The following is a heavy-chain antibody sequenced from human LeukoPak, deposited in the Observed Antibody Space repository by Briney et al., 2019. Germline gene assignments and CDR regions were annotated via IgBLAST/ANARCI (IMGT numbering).Heavy chain of an antibody. D-gene: IGHD3-10*01. CDR2: INSDGSGT. Sequence: GGSLRLSCAASGFTFSSYWMHWVRQAPGKGLVWVSRINSDGSGTTYADSVKGRFTISRDNAKNTLYLQMNSLRAEDTAVYYCWVRGAANDAFDIWGQGTMVTVSS. V-gene: IGHV3-74*01. CDR3: WVRGAANDAFDI. CDR1: GFTFSSYW. J-gene: IGHJ3*02.